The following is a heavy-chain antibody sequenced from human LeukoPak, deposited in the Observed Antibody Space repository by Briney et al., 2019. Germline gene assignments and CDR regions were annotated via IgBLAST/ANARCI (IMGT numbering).Heavy chain of an antibody. CDR3: ARECTYYYDSSGFCFDY. D-gene: IGHD3-22*01. V-gene: IGHV3-30*03. CDR2: ISYDGSNK. J-gene: IGHJ4*02. CDR1: GFTFSSYG. Sequence: PGRSLRLSCAASGFTFSSYGMHWVRQAPGKGLEWVAVISYDGSNKYYADSVKGRFTISRDNAKNSLYLQMNSLRAEDTAVYYCARECTYYYDSSGFCFDYWGQGTLVTVSS.